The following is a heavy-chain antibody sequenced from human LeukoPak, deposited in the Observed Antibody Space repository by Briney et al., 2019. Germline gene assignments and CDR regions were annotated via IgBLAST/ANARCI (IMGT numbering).Heavy chain of an antibody. Sequence: SETLSLTRAVYGGSFSGYYWSWIRQPPGKGLEWIGEINHSGSTNYNPSLKSRVTISVDTSKNQFSLKLSSVTAADTAVYYCARRVGYGDYVSKFDYWGQGTLVTVSS. V-gene: IGHV4-34*01. J-gene: IGHJ4*02. D-gene: IGHD4-17*01. CDR2: INHSGST. CDR1: GGSFSGYY. CDR3: ARRVGYGDYVSKFDY.